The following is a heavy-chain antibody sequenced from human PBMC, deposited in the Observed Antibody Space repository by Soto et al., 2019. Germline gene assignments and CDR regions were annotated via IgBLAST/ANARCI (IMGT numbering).Heavy chain of an antibody. CDR3: ARDSAGTTSFDWFDP. CDR2: IFASGRT. CDR1: GGSISGYY. Sequence: PSETLSLTCTVSGGSISGYYWSWIRQPAGKGLEWIGRIFASGRTDYNPSVKSRVTMSVDTSKNQFSLKLRSLIVADTAVYFCARDSAGTTSFDWFDPWGQGTLVTVSS. V-gene: IGHV4-4*07. D-gene: IGHD1-7*01. J-gene: IGHJ5*02.